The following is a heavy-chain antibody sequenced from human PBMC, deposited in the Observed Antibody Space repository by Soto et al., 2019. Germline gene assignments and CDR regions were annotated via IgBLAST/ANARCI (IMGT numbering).Heavy chain of an antibody. J-gene: IGHJ4*02. CDR1: GYTFSGFY. CDR2: INPNSGGT. CDR3: ASAAVTGTAGLDF. Sequence: ASVKVSCKASGYTFSGFYMHWVRQAPGQGLEWMGWINPNSGGTKSAEKFQGRVTMTRDTSISTAYMVLSRLTSDDTAVYYCASAAVTGTAGLDFWGQGTQVTVSS. D-gene: IGHD6-19*01. V-gene: IGHV1-2*02.